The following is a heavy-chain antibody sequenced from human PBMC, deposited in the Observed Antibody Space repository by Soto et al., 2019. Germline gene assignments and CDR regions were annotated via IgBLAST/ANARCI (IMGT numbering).Heavy chain of an antibody. Sequence: QVQLVQSGAEVKKPGSSVTVSCKASGGTFSSYTISWVRQAPGQGLEWMGGIIPIFGTANYAQKFQGRVTITADESTSTADMELSSLRSEDTAVYYCARGNHRGLQLWYFDLWGRGTLVTVSS. CDR3: ARGNHRGLQLWYFDL. CDR2: IIPIFGTA. J-gene: IGHJ2*01. CDR1: GGTFSSYT. V-gene: IGHV1-69*12. D-gene: IGHD5-12*01.